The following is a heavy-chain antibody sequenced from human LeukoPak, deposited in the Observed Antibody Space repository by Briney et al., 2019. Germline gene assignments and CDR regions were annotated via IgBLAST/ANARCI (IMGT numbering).Heavy chain of an antibody. Sequence: ASVKVSCKASGYTFTSYDINWVRQATGQGLEWMGWMNPNSGNTGYAQKFQGRVTMTRNTSISTAYMELSSLRSEDTAVYYCARGLNYDYVWGSYRYDPFDYWGQGTLVTVSS. V-gene: IGHV1-8*01. J-gene: IGHJ4*02. CDR3: ARGLNYDYVWGSYRYDPFDY. CDR1: GYTFTSYD. CDR2: MNPNSGNT. D-gene: IGHD3-16*02.